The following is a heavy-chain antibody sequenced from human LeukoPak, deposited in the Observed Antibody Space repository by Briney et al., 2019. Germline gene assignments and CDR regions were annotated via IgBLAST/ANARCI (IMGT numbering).Heavy chain of an antibody. CDR3: ATQRPSYYDSSGYPDYFDY. V-gene: IGHV4-39*01. Sequence: SETLSLTCTVSGGSISSSSYYWGWIRQPPGKGLEWIGSIYYSGSTYYNPSLKSRVTISVDTSKNQFSLKLSSVTAADTAVYYCATQRPSYYDSSGYPDYFDYWGQGTLVTVSS. J-gene: IGHJ4*02. CDR1: GGSISSSSYY. D-gene: IGHD3-22*01. CDR2: IYYSGST.